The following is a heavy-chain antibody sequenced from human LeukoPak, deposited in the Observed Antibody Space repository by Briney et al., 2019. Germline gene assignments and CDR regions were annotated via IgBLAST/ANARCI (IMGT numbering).Heavy chain of an antibody. J-gene: IGHJ6*02. V-gene: IGHV3-9*01. CDR3: AKDWAARGYYGMDV. D-gene: IGHD6-13*01. CDR1: GFTFDDYA. Sequence: GGSLRLSCAASGFTFDDYAMHWVRQAPGKGLEWVSGISWNSGSIGYADSVKGRFTISRDNAKNSLYLQMNSLRAEDTALYYCAKDWAARGYYGMDVWGQGTTVTVSS. CDR2: ISWNSGSI.